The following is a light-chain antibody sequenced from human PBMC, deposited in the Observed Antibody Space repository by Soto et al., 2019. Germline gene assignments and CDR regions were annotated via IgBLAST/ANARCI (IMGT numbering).Light chain of an antibody. CDR3: QQSSNGPRT. CDR2: GAS. Sequence: EIVMTQSPATLSVSPGERVTLSCRASQFVSNSLAWYQQRPGQPPRLLIYGASTRAAGISERFSGSGSGTEFALTISSLRSEDFAVYYCQQSSNGPRTFGQGTKVDIK. V-gene: IGKV3-15*01. CDR1: QFVSNS. J-gene: IGKJ1*01.